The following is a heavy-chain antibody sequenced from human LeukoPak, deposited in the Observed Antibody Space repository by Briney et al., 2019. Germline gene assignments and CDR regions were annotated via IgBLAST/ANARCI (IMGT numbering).Heavy chain of an antibody. J-gene: IGHJ4*02. V-gene: IGHV3-7*01. CDR3: ARGLRGVIMLYYFDY. CDR1: GFTFSSYW. Sequence: PGGSLRLSCAASGFTFSSYWMSWVRRASGKGLEWVANIKQDGSEKYYVDSVKGRFTISRDNAKNSLYLQMNSLRAEDTAVYYCARGLRGVIMLYYFDYWGQGTLVTVSS. CDR2: IKQDGSEK. D-gene: IGHD3-10*01.